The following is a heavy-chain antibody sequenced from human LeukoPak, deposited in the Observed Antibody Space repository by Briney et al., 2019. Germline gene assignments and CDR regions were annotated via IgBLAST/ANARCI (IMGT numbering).Heavy chain of an antibody. Sequence: PSETLSLTCTVSGGSISSYYWSWIRQPPGKGLEWIGYIYYSGSTNYNPSLKSRVTISVDPSKNQFSLKLSSVTAADSAVYYCARVGDDSSGYYYVWDAFDIWGQGTMVTVSS. CDR1: GGSISSYY. J-gene: IGHJ3*02. CDR2: IYYSGST. D-gene: IGHD3-22*01. CDR3: ARVGDDSSGYYYVWDAFDI. V-gene: IGHV4-59*01.